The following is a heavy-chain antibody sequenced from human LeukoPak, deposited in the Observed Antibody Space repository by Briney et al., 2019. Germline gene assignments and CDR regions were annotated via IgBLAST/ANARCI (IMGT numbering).Heavy chain of an antibody. CDR3: ARDFGKYGGYVNY. Sequence: PSETLSLTCTVSGGSISSYYWSWIRQPPGKGLEWIGYIYYSGSTNYNPSLKSRVTISVDTSKNQFSLKLSSVTAADTAVYYCARDFGKYGGYVNYWGQGTLVTVSS. D-gene: IGHD5-12*01. J-gene: IGHJ4*02. CDR1: GGSISSYY. V-gene: IGHV4-59*01. CDR2: IYYSGST.